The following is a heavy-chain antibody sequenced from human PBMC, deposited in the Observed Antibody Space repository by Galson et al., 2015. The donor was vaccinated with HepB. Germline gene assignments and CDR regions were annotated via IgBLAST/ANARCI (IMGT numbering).Heavy chain of an antibody. V-gene: IGHV1-2*06. CDR1: GYTFTGYY. D-gene: IGHD4-11*01. CDR2: INPNSGGT. CDR3: ARQTTTTVIYHGMDV. Sequence: SVKVSCKASGYTFTGYYMHWVRQAPGQGLEWMGRINPNSGGTDYAQKFQGRVTMTRDKSSSTAYMALSSLRSDDTAVYYGARQTTTTVIYHGMDVWGQGTTVTVS. J-gene: IGHJ6*02.